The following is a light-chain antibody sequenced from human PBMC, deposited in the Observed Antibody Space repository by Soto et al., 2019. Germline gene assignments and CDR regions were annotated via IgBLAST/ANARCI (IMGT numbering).Light chain of an antibody. CDR3: QQYGSSLIT. CDR2: GAS. CDR1: QSVSSSY. J-gene: IGKJ5*01. Sequence: EIELTQSPCTLSLSPGERATLSCRASQSVSSSYLAWYQQKPGQAPRLLIYGASSRATGIPDRFSGSGSGTDFTLTISRLEPEDFAVYYCQQYGSSLITFGQGTRLEIK. V-gene: IGKV3-20*01.